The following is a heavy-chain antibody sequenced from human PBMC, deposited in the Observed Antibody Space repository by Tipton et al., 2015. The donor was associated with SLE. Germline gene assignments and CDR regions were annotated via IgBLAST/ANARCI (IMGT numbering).Heavy chain of an antibody. J-gene: IGHJ4*02. Sequence: GSLRLSCAASGFTFSTYAMTWVRQAPGKGLEWVSAISAFDGSTYYADSVKGRFTISRDNSKNTLYLQMNSLRADDTAIYYCAKDPIAAAGNFFDYWGQGTLVTVSS. CDR2: ISAFDGST. D-gene: IGHD6-13*01. CDR1: GFTFSTYA. V-gene: IGHV3-23*01. CDR3: AKDPIAAAGNFFDY.